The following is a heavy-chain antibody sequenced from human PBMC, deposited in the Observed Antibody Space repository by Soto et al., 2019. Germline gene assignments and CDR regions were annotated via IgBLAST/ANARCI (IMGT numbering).Heavy chain of an antibody. CDR1: GFTFSSYA. CDR2: ISYDGSNK. Sequence: QSGGSLRLSCAASGFTFSSYAMHWVRQAPGKGLEWVAVISYDGSNKYYADSVKGRFTISRDNSKNTLYLQMNSLRAEDTAVYYCAREDKEEYYDFWPSRSLGYWGQGTLVTVSS. V-gene: IGHV3-30-3*01. CDR3: AREDKEEYYDFWPSRSLGY. J-gene: IGHJ4*02. D-gene: IGHD3-3*01.